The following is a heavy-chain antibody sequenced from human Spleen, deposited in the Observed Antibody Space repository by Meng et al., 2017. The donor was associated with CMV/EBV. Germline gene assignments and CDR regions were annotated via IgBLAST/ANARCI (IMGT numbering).Heavy chain of an antibody. D-gene: IGHD3-3*01. J-gene: IGHJ6*02. Sequence: GESLKISCTASGFTFGDYAMSWVRQAPGKGLEWVGFIRSKAYGGTTEYAASVKGRFTISRDDSKSIAYLQMNSLKTEETAVYYCTRVDESYDFWSGYFCYGMDVWGQGTTVTVSS. CDR1: GFTFGDYA. CDR3: TRVDESYDFWSGYFCYGMDV. CDR2: IRSKAYGGTT. V-gene: IGHV3-49*04.